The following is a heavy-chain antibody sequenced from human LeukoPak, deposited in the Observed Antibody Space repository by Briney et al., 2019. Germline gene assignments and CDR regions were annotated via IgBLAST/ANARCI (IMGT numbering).Heavy chain of an antibody. CDR2: IYYSGST. V-gene: IGHV4-59*01. D-gene: IGHD2-21*01. CDR1: GGSISSYY. CDR3: ARDNGGDYWYSDI. J-gene: IGHJ2*01. Sequence: TSETLSLTCTVSGGSISSYYWSWIRQPPGKGLEWIGYIYYSGSTNYNPSLKSRVTISVDTSKNQFSLKLSSVTAADTAVYYCARDNGGDYWYSDIWGRGTLVTVSS.